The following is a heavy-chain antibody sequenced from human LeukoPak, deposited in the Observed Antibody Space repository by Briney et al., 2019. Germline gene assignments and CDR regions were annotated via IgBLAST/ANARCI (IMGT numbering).Heavy chain of an antibody. D-gene: IGHD6-6*01. CDR3: AKRGYSSSSGWFDP. J-gene: IGHJ5*02. Sequence: PGGSLRLSCAASGFTFSSYAMSWVRQAPGKGLEWVSAISGSGGSTYYADSAKGRFTISRDNSKNTLYLQMNSLGAEDTAVYYCAKRGYSSSSGWFDPWGQGTLVTVSS. V-gene: IGHV3-23*01. CDR1: GFTFSSYA. CDR2: ISGSGGST.